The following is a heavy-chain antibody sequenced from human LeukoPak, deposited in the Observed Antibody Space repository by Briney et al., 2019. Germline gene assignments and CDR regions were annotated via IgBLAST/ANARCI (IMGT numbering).Heavy chain of an antibody. CDR1: GFTFSSYG. Sequence: PGGSLRLSCAASGFTFSSYGMHWVRQAPGKGLEWVAFIRYDGSNKYYADSVKGRFTISRDNSKNTLYLQMNSLRAEDTAVYYCAEDILWFGELVNAFDYWGQGTLVTVSS. CDR2: IRYDGSNK. D-gene: IGHD3-10*01. J-gene: IGHJ4*02. CDR3: AEDILWFGELVNAFDY. V-gene: IGHV3-30*02.